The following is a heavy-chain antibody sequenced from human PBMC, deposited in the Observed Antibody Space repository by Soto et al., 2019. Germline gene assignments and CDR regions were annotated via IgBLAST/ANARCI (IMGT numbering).Heavy chain of an antibody. D-gene: IGHD3-10*01. CDR3: ARHYGYYSHYMDV. Sequence: QLQLQESGPGLVKPSETLSLTCTVSGDSISNNNFYWGWIRQPPGKGLEWIGTLYYSGSTYYNPSLQSRVTKHVDPSNNQLSLKLSSVPAADTAVYYCARHYGYYSHYMDVWTQGTTVTVSS. CDR2: LYYSGST. CDR1: GDSISNNNFY. V-gene: IGHV4-39*01. J-gene: IGHJ6*03.